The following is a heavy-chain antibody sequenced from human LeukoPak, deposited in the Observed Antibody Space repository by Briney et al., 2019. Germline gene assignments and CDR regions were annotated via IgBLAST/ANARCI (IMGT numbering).Heavy chain of an antibody. CDR2: ISSSSSYI. Sequence: PGGSLRLSCAASGFTFSSYSMNWVRQAPGKGLEWVSSISSSSSYIYYADSVKGRFTISRDNAKNSLYLQMNSLRAEDTAVYYCARAPQKNSAYFDYWGQGTLVTVSS. CDR1: GFTFSSYS. V-gene: IGHV3-21*01. D-gene: IGHD4-11*01. CDR3: ARAPQKNSAYFDY. J-gene: IGHJ4*02.